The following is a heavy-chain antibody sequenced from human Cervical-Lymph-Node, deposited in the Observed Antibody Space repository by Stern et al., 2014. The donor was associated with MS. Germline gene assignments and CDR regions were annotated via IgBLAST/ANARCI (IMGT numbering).Heavy chain of an antibody. D-gene: IGHD5-18*01. V-gene: IGHV1-58*01. CDR3: ASERYTYYDDQRPPGGFGP. Sequence: QMQLVQSGPEVKKPGTSVKVSCKASGITFSHSAVQWLRQARGPRLEWIRWVVVLTGDTNYGQSFQERVTITRDMSTSTVYMELRSLRSEDTAVYYCASERYTYYDDQRPPGGFGPWGQGTLVTVSS. J-gene: IGHJ5*02. CDR2: VVVLTGDT. CDR1: GITFSHSA.